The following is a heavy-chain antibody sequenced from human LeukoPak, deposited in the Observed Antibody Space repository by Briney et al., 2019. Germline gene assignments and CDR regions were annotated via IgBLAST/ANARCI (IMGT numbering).Heavy chain of an antibody. V-gene: IGHV4-59*01. CDR2: IYYSGST. J-gene: IGHJ5*02. CDR3: ARVWYSSGPNWFDP. CDR1: GGSISSYY. Sequence: PSETLSLTCTVSGGSISSYYWSWIRQPPGKGLEWIGYIYYSGSTNHNPSLKSRVTISVDTSKNQFSLKLSSVTAADTAVYYCARVWYSSGPNWFDPWGQGTLVTVSS. D-gene: IGHD6-19*01.